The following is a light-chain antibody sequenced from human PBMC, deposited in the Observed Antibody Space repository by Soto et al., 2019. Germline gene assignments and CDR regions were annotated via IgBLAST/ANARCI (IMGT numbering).Light chain of an antibody. V-gene: IGKV3-15*01. CDR3: QQYHNWPFT. CDR2: GAS. Sequence: EIVMTQSPATLSVSPGERATLSCRASQSVSSNLAWYQQKPGQAPRLLIYGASTRATGIPARFSGSGSGTEFTLTISSLQSEDFAAYYCQQYHNWPFTFGPGTKVDIK. CDR1: QSVSSN. J-gene: IGKJ3*01.